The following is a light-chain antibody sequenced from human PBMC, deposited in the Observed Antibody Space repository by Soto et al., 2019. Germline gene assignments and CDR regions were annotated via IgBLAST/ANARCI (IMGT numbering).Light chain of an antibody. J-gene: IGKJ3*01. CDR2: DAS. V-gene: IGKV3-11*01. Sequence: ELVLTQSPATLSLSPGERATLSCRASQGISNFLVWYQQKPGQAPRLPIYDASNRTTGIPARFSGSGSGTDFTLTISSLEPEDFAVYYCHQRSNWPPPFTFGPGTRVDVK. CDR3: HQRSNWPPPFT. CDR1: QGISNF.